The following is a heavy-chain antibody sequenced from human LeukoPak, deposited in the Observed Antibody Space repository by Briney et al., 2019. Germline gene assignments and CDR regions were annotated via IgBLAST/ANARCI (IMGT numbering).Heavy chain of an antibody. CDR1: GFTFSNAW. J-gene: IGHJ4*02. D-gene: IGHD3-9*01. Sequence: GGSLRLSCAASGFTFSNAWMSWVRQAPGKGLEWVGRIKSKTDGGTSDYAAPVKGRFTISRDDSKNTLDLQMNSLKTEDTAGYYCTTDYDVLPLQDWGQGTLVTVSS. CDR2: IKSKTDGGTS. CDR3: TTDYDVLPLQD. V-gene: IGHV3-15*01.